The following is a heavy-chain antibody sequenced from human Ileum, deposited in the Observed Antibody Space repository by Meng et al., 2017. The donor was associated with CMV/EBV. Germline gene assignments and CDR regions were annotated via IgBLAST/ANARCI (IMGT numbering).Heavy chain of an antibody. D-gene: IGHD1-26*01. CDR3: ARGIVGATTSRYNWFDP. CDR1: GSYSSDA. V-gene: IGHV1-69*05. Sequence: GSYSSDAISWVRQAAGQGLEWMGGIIPIFGTANYAQKFQGRVTITTDEATSTAYMELSSLRSEDTAVYYCARGIVGATTSRYNWFDPWGQGTLVTVSS. J-gene: IGHJ5*02. CDR2: IIPIFGTA.